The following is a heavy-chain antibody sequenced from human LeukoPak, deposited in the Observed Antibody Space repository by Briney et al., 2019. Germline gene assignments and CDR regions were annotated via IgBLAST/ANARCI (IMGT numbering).Heavy chain of an antibody. CDR2: ISSSSSYI. D-gene: IGHD2-2*01. CDR3: ARARIVVVPAAIGY. CDR1: GFTFSSYS. V-gene: IGHV3-21*04. Sequence: PGGSLRLSCAASGFTFSSYSMTWVRQAPGKGLEWVSSISSSSSYIYYADSVKGRFTISRDNAKNSLYLQMNSLRAEDTAVYYCARARIVVVPAAIGYWGQGTLVTVSS. J-gene: IGHJ4*02.